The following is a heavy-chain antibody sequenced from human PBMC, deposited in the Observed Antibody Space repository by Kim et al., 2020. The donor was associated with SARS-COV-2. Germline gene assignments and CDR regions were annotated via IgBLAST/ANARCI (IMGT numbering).Heavy chain of an antibody. CDR1: GFTFSSYA. Sequence: GGSLRLSCAASGFTFSSYAMSWVRQAPGKGLEWVSVIYSGGSSTYYADSVKGRFTISRDNSKNTLYLQMNSLRAEDTAVYYCVVSGYSSGWLRAFDIWGQGTMVTVSS. V-gene: IGHV3-23*03. J-gene: IGHJ3*02. CDR2: IYSGGSST. D-gene: IGHD6-19*01. CDR3: VVSGYSSGWLRAFDI.